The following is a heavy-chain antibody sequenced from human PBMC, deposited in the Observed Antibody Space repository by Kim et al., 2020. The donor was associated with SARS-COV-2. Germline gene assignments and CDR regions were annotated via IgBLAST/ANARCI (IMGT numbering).Heavy chain of an antibody. CDR3: AKDLVGNNWFDP. J-gene: IGHJ5*02. CDR1: GFTFSSYG. Sequence: GGSLRLSCAASGFTFSSYGMHWVRQAPGKGLEWVAVISYDGSNKYYADSVKGRFTISRDNSKNTLYLQMNSLRAEDTAVYYCAKDLVGNNWFDPWGQGTLVTVSS. V-gene: IGHV3-30*18. CDR2: ISYDGSNK.